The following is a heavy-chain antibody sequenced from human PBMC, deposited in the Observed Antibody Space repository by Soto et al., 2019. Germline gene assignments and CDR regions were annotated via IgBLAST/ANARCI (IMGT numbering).Heavy chain of an antibody. CDR1: GYTFTGYY. V-gene: IGHV1-2*04. J-gene: IGHJ5*01. D-gene: IGHD6-13*01. CDR3: ARGDLIAAAGTRTNWFDS. Sequence: ASVKVSCKASGYTFTGYYMHWVRQASGQGLEWMGWINPNSGGTNYAQKFQGWVTMTRDTSISTAYMELSRLRSDDTAVYYCARGDLIAAAGTRTNWFDSWGQGILVTVSS. CDR2: INPNSGGT.